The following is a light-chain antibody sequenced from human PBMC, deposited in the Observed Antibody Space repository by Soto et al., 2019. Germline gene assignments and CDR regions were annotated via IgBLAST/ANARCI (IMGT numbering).Light chain of an antibody. J-gene: IGLJ1*01. Sequence: QSVLTQPASVSGSPGQSITISCTGTSSDIGTYKYVSWYQQLPGKAPKVLIYEVRNRPSRVSNRFSGSKSGNTASLTISGLQAGDEADYYCNSYTSSNTLVFGTGTKVTVL. CDR2: EVR. CDR3: NSYTSSNTLV. CDR1: SSDIGTYKY. V-gene: IGLV2-14*01.